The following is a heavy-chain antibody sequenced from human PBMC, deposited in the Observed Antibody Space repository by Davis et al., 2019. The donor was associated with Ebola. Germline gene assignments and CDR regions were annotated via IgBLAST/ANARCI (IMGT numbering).Heavy chain of an antibody. Sequence: SVKVSCKASGGTFSSYAISWVRQAPGQGLEWMGGIIPILGIANYAQKFQGRVTITADESTSTAYMELSSLRSEDTAVYYCAKFRGNYYYYGMDVWGQGTTVIVSS. CDR1: GGTFSSYA. CDR2: IIPILGIA. V-gene: IGHV1-69*10. CDR3: AKFRGNYYYYGMDV. J-gene: IGHJ6*02.